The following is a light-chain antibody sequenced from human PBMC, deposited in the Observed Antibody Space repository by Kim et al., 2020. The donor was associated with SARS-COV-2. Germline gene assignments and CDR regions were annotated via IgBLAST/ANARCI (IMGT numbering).Light chain of an antibody. CDR2: DVS. CDR1: SSDVGGYNY. V-gene: IGLV2-14*03. Sequence: GNSITISCPGTSSDVGGYNYVSWYQQHPGKAPKLMIYDVSNRPSGVSNRFSGSKSGNTASLTISGLQAEDEADYYCSSYTSSSTWVFGGGTQLTVL. CDR3: SSYTSSSTWV. J-gene: IGLJ3*02.